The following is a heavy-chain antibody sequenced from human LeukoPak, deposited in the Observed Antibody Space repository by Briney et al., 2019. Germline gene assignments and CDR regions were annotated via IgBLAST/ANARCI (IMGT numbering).Heavy chain of an antibody. CDR2: ISYDGSNK. D-gene: IGHD6-13*01. CDR3: ARDRGVYSSSWNAFDI. V-gene: IGHV3-30*04. CDR1: GFTFSSYA. J-gene: IGHJ3*02. Sequence: PGGSLRLSCAASGFTFSSYAMHWVRQAPGKGLEWVAVISYDGSNKHYADSVKGRFTISRDNSQNTLYLQMNSLRAEDTAVYYCARDRGVYSSSWNAFDIWGQGTMVTVSS.